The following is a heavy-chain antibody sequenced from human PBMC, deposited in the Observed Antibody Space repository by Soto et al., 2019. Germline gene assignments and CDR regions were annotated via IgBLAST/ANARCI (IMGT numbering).Heavy chain of an antibody. J-gene: IGHJ6*02. CDR1: GYTFTSYY. CDR3: ARDRDHSPYCSSTSCYAGIGNGTDV. D-gene: IGHD2-2*01. CDR2: INPSGGST. Sequence: ASVKVSCKASGYTFTSYYMHWVRQAPGQGLEWMGIINPSGGSTSYAQKFQGRVTMTRDTSTSTVYMELSSLRSEDTAVYYCARDRDHSPYCSSTSCYAGIGNGTDVWGQGTTVTVSS. V-gene: IGHV1-46*01.